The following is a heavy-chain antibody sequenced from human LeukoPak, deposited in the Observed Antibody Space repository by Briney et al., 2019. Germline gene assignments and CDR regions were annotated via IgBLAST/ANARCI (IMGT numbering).Heavy chain of an antibody. CDR1: GFTFSSYS. CDR2: MSSSRNYI. D-gene: IGHD6-6*01. V-gene: IGHV3-21*01. CDR3: ARGSGGFGSSSNWYFDL. Sequence: GGSLRLSXAASGFTFSSYSMNWVRQAPGKGLEWVSSMSSSRNYIYYGNSVKGRFTISRDNAKNSLYLQMNSLRAEDTAVYYCARGSGGFGSSSNWYFDLWGRGTLVTVSS. J-gene: IGHJ2*01.